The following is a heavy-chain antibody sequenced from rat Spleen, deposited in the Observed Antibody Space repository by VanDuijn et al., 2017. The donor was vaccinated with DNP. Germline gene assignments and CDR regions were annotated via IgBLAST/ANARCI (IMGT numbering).Heavy chain of an antibody. Sequence: EVQLVESGGGLVQPGGSLKLSCAASGFTFSDYYLAWVRQTPTKGLEWVSSITYDGGTTYYRDSVKGRFTISRDNAKSSLFLPMESLKSEDTATYVCAAGLVGPDYWGQGVMATVSS. CDR1: GFTFSDYY. J-gene: IGHJ2*01. CDR3: AAGLVGPDY. D-gene: IGHD1-12*02. V-gene: IGHV5-20*01. CDR2: ITYDGGTT.